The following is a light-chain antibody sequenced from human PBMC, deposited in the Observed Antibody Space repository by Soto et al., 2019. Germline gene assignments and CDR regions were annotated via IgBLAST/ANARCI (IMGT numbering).Light chain of an antibody. CDR2: GAS. J-gene: IGKJ3*01. V-gene: IGKV3-15*01. CDR1: QSVSSN. Sequence: EIVMTQSPATLSVSPGESATLSCRASQSVSSNLAWYQQKPGQAPRLLIYGASTRATGIPARFSGSESGTECTLTISSLQSEDFAVYYCQQYNKWPPFTFGPGTKVDIK. CDR3: QQYNKWPPFT.